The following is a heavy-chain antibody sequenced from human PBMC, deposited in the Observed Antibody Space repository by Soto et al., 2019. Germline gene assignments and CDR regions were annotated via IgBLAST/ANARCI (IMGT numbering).Heavy chain of an antibody. V-gene: IGHV1-69*12. CDR2: IIPIFGTA. CDR3: ARQSVGYGVLVPSNWFDP. Sequence: QVQLVQSGAEVKKPGSSVKVSCKASGGTFSSYAISWVRHAPGQGLEWMGGIIPIFGTANYAQKFQGRVTITADESTSTAYMELGSLRSEDTAVYYCARQSVGYGVLVPSNWFDPWGQGTLVTVSS. D-gene: IGHD2-2*01. CDR1: GGTFSSYA. J-gene: IGHJ5*02.